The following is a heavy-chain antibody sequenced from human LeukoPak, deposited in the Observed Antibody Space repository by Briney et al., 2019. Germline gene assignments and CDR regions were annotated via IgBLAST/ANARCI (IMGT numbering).Heavy chain of an antibody. CDR2: INHSGST. D-gene: IGHD3-10*01. V-gene: IGHV4-34*01. J-gene: IGHJ6*02. CDR3: ARGRKGISMVRGVMKYKYYGMDV. Sequence: KPSETLSLTCAVYGGSFSGYYWSWIRQPPGKGLEWIGEINHSGSTNYNPSLKSRVTISIDTSKNQFSLKVPSVTAADTAVYYCARGRKGISMVRGVMKYKYYGMDVWGQGTTVTVSS. CDR1: GGSFSGYY.